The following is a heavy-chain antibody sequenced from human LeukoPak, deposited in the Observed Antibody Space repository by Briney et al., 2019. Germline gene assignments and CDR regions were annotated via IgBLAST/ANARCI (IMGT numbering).Heavy chain of an antibody. CDR1: GGSISSGNYY. CDR3: ARLDSGDYFFDY. V-gene: IGHV4-39*01. Sequence: SETLSLTCTVSGGSISSGNYYWGWIRQPPGKGLEWLGTVFYSATTYYNPSLKSRVTISVDTSKNQFSLGLSSVTAADTAVYYCARLDSGDYFFDYWGQGTLVTVSS. D-gene: IGHD4-17*01. J-gene: IGHJ4*02. CDR2: VFYSATT.